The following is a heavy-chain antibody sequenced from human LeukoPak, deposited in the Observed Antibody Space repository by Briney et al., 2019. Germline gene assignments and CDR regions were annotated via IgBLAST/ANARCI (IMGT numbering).Heavy chain of an antibody. D-gene: IGHD3-22*01. CDR1: GYTFTSYY. CDR3: ARGWVITHYYYYGMDV. V-gene: IGHV1-46*01. Sequence: ASVKVSCKASGYTFTSYYMHWVRQAPGQGLEWMGIINPSGGSTSYAQKFQGRVIMTRDTSTSTVYMELSSLRSEDTAVYYCARGWVITHYYYYGMDVWGQGTTVTVSS. J-gene: IGHJ6*02. CDR2: INPSGGST.